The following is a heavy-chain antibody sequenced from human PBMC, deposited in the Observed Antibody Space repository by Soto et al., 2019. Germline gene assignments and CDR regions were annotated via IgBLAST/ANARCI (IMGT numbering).Heavy chain of an antibody. CDR3: AKDIVVVPAAIRGDTVNWFDP. V-gene: IGHV1-69*13. J-gene: IGHJ5*02. CDR2: IIPIFGTA. Sequence: SVKDSCKATGCTLSSYAISWVRQAPGQGRAWMGGIIPIFGTANYAQKCQGRVTITAGESTSTAYMELSRLRSEDTGVYYCAKDIVVVPAAIRGDTVNWFDPWGQGTLVTVSS. D-gene: IGHD2-2*01. CDR1: GCTLSSYA.